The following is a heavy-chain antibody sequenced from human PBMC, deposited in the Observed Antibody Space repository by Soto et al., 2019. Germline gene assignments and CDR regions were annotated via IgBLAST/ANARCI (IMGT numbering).Heavy chain of an antibody. D-gene: IGHD1-1*01. CDR3: AREKVGTTFFDN. CDR1: GFAITRGYY. CDR2: IYPSVSS. V-gene: IGHV4-38-2*02. Sequence: SETLSLTCIVSGFAITRGYYWSFVRQPPGKGLEWIGSIYPSVSSYHNPSLATRLRLSIDTSKNQFTLNLTSVTAADTALYCCAREKVGTTFFDNWGQGIQVTVSS. J-gene: IGHJ4*02.